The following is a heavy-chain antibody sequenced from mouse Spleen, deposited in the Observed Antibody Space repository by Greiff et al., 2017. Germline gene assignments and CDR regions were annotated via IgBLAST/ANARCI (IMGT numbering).Heavy chain of an antibody. D-gene: IGHD2-2*01. CDR1: GFTFSSYA. CDR2: ISSGGST. CDR3: ARDGYDGYFDY. Sequence: EVQLVESGGGLVKPGGSLKLSCAASGFTFSSYAMSWVRQTPEKGLEWVASISSGGSTYYPDSVKGRFTISRDNARNILYLQMSSLRSEDTAMYYCARDGYDGYFDYWGQGTTLTVSS. J-gene: IGHJ2*01. V-gene: IGHV5-6-5*01.